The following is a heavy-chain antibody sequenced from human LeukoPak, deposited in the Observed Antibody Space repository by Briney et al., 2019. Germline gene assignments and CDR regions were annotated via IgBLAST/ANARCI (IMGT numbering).Heavy chain of an antibody. CDR1: GFTFGSYA. V-gene: IGHV3-23*01. CDR3: ARSEGLRSHNDY. J-gene: IGHJ4*02. Sequence: GGSLRLSCAASGFTFGSYAMSWVRQAPGKGLEWVSAISGSGGSTYYADSVKGRFTISRDNSKNTLYLQMNSLRAEDTAVYYCARSEGLRSHNDYWGQGTLVTVSS. D-gene: IGHD5-12*01. CDR2: ISGSGGST.